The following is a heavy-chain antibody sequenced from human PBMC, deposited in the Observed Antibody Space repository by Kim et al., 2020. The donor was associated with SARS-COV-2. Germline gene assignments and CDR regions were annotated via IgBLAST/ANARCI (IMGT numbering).Heavy chain of an antibody. D-gene: IGHD1-26*01. V-gene: IGHV3-74*01. Sequence: ATSVKPRLSVSRDKAKSTRSLQMNSLRVEDTAIYYCGRRMYSGTYFYFDYWGQGTLVTVSS. J-gene: IGHJ4*02. CDR3: GRRMYSGTYFYFDY.